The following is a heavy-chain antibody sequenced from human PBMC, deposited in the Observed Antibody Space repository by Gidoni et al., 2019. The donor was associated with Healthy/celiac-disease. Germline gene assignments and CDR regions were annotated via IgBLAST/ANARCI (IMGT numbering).Heavy chain of an antibody. CDR2: INHSGST. Sequence: QAQLQQWGAGLMKPSETLSLTCAVYGGSFSGYYWSWIRQPPGTGLEWMGEINHSGSTNHNPTLKIRVTISVDTSKHQFSLKLSYLTSADTAVYYCARGGGYSSSFDYWGQGTLVTVSS. J-gene: IGHJ4*02. V-gene: IGHV4-34*01. CDR3: ARGGGYSSSFDY. CDR1: GGSFSGYY. D-gene: IGHD6-6*01.